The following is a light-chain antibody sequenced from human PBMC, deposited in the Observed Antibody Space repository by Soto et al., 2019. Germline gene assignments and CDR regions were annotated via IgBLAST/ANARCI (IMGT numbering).Light chain of an antibody. V-gene: IGKV3-20*01. CDR2: GAS. CDR3: QQYGSSPWT. Sequence: EIVLTQSPATLSVSPGERATLSFSASQSVSSNLAWYQQKPGQAPRLLIYGASSRATGIPDRYSGSGSGTDFTLTISRLEPEDFAVYYCQQYGSSPWTFGQGTKV. J-gene: IGKJ1*01. CDR1: QSVSSN.